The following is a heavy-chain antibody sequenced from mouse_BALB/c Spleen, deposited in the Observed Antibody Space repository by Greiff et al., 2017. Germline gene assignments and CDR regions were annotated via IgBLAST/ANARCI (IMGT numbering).Heavy chain of an antibody. CDR1: GYTFTDYA. V-gene: IGHV1S137*01. D-gene: IGHD1-1*01. CDR2: ISTYYGDA. Sequence: VKLVESGAELVRPGVSVKISCKGSGYTFTDYAMHWVKQSHAKSLEWIGVISTYYGDASYNQKFKGKATMTVDKSSSTAYMELARLTSEDSAIYYCARGYYGSSYGYYAMDYWGQGTSVTVSS. J-gene: IGHJ4*01. CDR3: ARGYYGSSYGYYAMDY.